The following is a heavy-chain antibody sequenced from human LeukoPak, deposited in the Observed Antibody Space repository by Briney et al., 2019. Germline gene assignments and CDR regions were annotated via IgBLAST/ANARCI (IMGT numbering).Heavy chain of an antibody. J-gene: IGHJ6*02. CDR3: ARGPLYGSGPGMDV. D-gene: IGHD3-10*01. CDR2: ITSPGGHK. Sequence: GGSLRLSCAASGFSFSSYAMHWVRQAPGKGLEWVALITSPGGHKYYADSVKGRFIISRDNSKDTLYLQMDSLRGDDTAVYYCARGPLYGSGPGMDVWGQGTTVTVSS. V-gene: IGHV3-30-3*01. CDR1: GFSFSSYA.